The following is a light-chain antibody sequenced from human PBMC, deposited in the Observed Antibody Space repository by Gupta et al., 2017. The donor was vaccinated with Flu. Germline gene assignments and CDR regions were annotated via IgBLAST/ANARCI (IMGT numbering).Light chain of an antibody. CDR3: QQRSVWPLT. J-gene: IGKJ4*01. CDR1: QSVGRQ. V-gene: IGKV3-11*01. CDR2: DTS. Sequence: PATLSLSSGDRATLSCRASQSVGRQLAWYQHKPGRAPRLLMYDTSNRATGIPARFSGSGSGADFTLTISSLEPEDFAVYYCQQRSVWPLTFGGGTKVEIK.